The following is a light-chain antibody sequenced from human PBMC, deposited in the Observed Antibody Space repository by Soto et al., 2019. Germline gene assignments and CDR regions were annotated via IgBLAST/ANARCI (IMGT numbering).Light chain of an antibody. V-gene: IGKV3-15*01. CDR3: QQYNIWPPYT. J-gene: IGKJ2*01. CDR2: GAS. CDR1: QRVSSN. Sequence: EVEMTQSPATVSVSPGERVTLSCRASQRVSSNVAWYQQKPGQAPRVLIFGASTRATGTPTRFSGSGSGTEFTLTISSLQPEDFAVYYGQQYNIWPPYTFGQGTKLEIK.